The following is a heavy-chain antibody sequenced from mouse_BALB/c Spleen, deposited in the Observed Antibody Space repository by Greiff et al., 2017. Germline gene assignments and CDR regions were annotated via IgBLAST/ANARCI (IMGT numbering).Heavy chain of an antibody. J-gene: IGHJ3*01. Sequence: QVQLQQPGAELVKPGASVKLSCKASGYTFTSYWMHWVKQRPGQGLEWIGEIDPSDSYTNYNQKFKGKATLTVDKSSSTAYMQLSSLTSEDSAVYYCARSGAYWGQGTLVTVS. CDR1: GYTFTSYW. CDR3: ARSGAY. CDR2: IDPSDSYT. V-gene: IGHV1-69*02. D-gene: IGHD3-2*02.